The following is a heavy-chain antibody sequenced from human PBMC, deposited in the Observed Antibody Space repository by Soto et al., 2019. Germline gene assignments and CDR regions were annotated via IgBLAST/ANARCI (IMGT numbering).Heavy chain of an antibody. CDR2: IYYSGST. V-gene: IGHV4-59*01. Sequence: SSETLSLTCTVSGGSISSYYWSWIRQPPGKGLEWIGYIYYSGSTNYNPSLKSRVTISVDTSKNQFSLKLSSVTAADTAVYYCARELATITEDYFDYWGQGTLVTVSS. D-gene: IGHD5-12*01. J-gene: IGHJ4*02. CDR1: GGSISSYY. CDR3: ARELATITEDYFDY.